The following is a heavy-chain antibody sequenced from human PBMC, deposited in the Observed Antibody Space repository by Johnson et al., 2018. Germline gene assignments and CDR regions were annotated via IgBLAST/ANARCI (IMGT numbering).Heavy chain of an antibody. CDR3: ATGTEDYYQYYLDV. CDR1: GYILTELS. D-gene: IGHD1/OR15-1a*01. Sequence: QVQLVQSGAVVKKPGASVKVSCKISGYILTELSINWVRQAPGKGLEWMGAFDPEDGETRFAQKFQGRVTLTENTRTDTAYMELKSLKSEDTAVYYCATGTEDYYQYYLDVWGKGTTVTVYS. CDR2: FDPEDGET. V-gene: IGHV1-24*01. J-gene: IGHJ6*03.